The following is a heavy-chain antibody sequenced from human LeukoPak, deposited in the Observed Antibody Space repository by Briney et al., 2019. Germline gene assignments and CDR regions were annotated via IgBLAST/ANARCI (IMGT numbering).Heavy chain of an antibody. CDR2: INHSGST. CDR3: ARGSVAAAGTGGYYFDY. V-gene: IGHV4-34*01. J-gene: IGHJ4*02. Sequence: SETLSFTCAVYGVSLSGKYWSWDRQPPGKGLEWIGEINHSGSTNYNPSLKSRVTISVDTSKNQFSLKLSSVTAADTAVYYCARGSVAAAGTGGYYFDYWGEATLLTVSS. CDR1: GVSLSGKY. D-gene: IGHD6-13*01.